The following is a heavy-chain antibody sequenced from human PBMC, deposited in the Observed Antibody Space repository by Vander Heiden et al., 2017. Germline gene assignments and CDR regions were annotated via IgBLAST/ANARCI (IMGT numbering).Heavy chain of an antibody. J-gene: IGHJ4*02. CDR1: GGTFSSYA. Sequence: QVQLVQSGAEVKKPGSSVKASCKASGGTFSSYAISWVRQAPGQGLEWMGGIIPIFGTANYAQKFQGRVTITADESTSTAYMELSSLRSEDTAVYYCARDHRADYYDSSGYPYWGQGTLVTVSS. V-gene: IGHV1-69*01. D-gene: IGHD3-22*01. CDR2: IIPIFGTA. CDR3: ARDHRADYYDSSGYPY.